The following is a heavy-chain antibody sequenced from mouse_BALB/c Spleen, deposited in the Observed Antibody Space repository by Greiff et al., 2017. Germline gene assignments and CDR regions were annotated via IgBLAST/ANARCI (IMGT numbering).Heavy chain of an antibody. Sequence: VQLKQSGGGLVKPGGSLKLSCAASGFTFSDYYMYWVRQTPEKRLEWVATISDGGSYTYYPDSVKGRFTISRDNAKNNLYLQMSSLKSEDTAMYYCARAYYDYDDEGAWFAYWGQGTLVTVSA. CDR1: GFTFSDYY. J-gene: IGHJ3*01. D-gene: IGHD2-4*01. CDR3: ARAYYDYDDEGAWFAY. V-gene: IGHV5-4*02. CDR2: ISDGGSYT.